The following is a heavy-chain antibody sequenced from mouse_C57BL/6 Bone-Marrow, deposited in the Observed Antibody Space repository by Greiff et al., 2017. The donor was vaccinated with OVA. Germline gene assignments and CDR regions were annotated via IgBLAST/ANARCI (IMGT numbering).Heavy chain of an antibody. CDR2: INPNNGGT. CDR3: ARGLRGGSSYGFAY. V-gene: IGHV1-26*01. CDR1: GYTFTDYY. Sequence: EVQLQQSGPELVKPGASVKISCKASGYTFTDYYMNWVKQSHGKSLEWIGDINPNNGGTSYNQKFKGKATLTVDKSSSTAYMELRSLTSEDSAVYYCARGLRGGSSYGFAYWGQGTLVTVSA. J-gene: IGHJ3*01. D-gene: IGHD1-1*01.